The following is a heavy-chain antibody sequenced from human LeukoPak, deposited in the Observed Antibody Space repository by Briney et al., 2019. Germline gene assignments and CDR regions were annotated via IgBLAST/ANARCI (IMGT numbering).Heavy chain of an antibody. CDR3: ARYNKQLVPNDAYYYYYMDV. CDR2: ISSSSSYI. J-gene: IGHJ6*03. CDR1: GFTFSSYS. Sequence: GGSLRLSCAASGFTFSSYSMNWVRQAPGKGLEWVSSISSSSSYIYYADSVKGRFTISRDNAKNSLYLQMNSLRAEDTAVYYCARYNKQLVPNDAYYYYYMDVWGKGTTVTVSS. D-gene: IGHD6-13*01. V-gene: IGHV3-21*01.